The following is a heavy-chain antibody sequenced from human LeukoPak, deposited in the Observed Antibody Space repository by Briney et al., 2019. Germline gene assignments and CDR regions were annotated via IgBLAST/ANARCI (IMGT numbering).Heavy chain of an antibody. Sequence: SETLSLTCTVSGYSISSGYYWDWIRQPPGKGLEWIGSIYHSGSTYYNPSPKSRVTISVDTSKNQFSLKLSSVTAADTAVYYCARDYDSSGLDYWGQGTLVTVSS. V-gene: IGHV4-38-2*02. D-gene: IGHD3-22*01. CDR1: GYSISSGYY. CDR2: IYHSGST. CDR3: ARDYDSSGLDY. J-gene: IGHJ4*02.